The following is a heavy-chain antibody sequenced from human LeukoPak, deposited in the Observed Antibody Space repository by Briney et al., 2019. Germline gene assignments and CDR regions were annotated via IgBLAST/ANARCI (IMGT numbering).Heavy chain of an antibody. Sequence: SVKVSCKASGGTFISYAISGVRQAPGQGLEWMGGGIPIFGTANYAQKFQGRVTITTDESTSTAYMELSSLRSEDKAVYYCARGGKMATIYYFDYWGQGTLVTVSS. CDR3: ARGGKMATIYYFDY. J-gene: IGHJ4*02. V-gene: IGHV1-69*05. CDR2: GIPIFGTA. CDR1: GGTFISYA. D-gene: IGHD5-24*01.